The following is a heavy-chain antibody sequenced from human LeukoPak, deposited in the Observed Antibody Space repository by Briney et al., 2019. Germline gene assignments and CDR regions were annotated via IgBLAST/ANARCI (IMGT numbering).Heavy chain of an antibody. V-gene: IGHV4-61*08. Sequence: SETLSLTCTVSGGSISSGGYYWSWIRQPPGKGLEWIGYIYYSGSTNYNPSLKSRVTISVDTSKNQFSLKLSSVTAADTAVYHCARHSDSSGYYYGSFDYWGQGTLVTVSS. CDR2: IYYSGST. CDR1: GGSISSGGYY. J-gene: IGHJ4*02. CDR3: ARHSDSSGYYYGSFDY. D-gene: IGHD3-22*01.